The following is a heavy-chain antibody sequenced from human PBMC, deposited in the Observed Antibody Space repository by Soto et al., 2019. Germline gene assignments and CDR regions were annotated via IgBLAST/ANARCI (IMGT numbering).Heavy chain of an antibody. V-gene: IGHV1-3*01. CDR1: GYTFTSYA. J-gene: IGHJ4*02. CDR3: ARDFGRHRYGSGHFDY. Sequence: ASVKVSCKASGYTFTSYAMHWVRQAPGQRLEWMGWINAGNGNTKYSQKFQGRVTITRDTSASTAYMELSSLRSEDTAVYYCARDFGRHRYGSGHFDYWGQGTLVTVSS. CDR2: INAGNGNT. D-gene: IGHD3-10*01.